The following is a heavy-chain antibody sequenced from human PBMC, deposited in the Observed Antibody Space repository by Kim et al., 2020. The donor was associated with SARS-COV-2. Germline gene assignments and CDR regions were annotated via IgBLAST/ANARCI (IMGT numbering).Heavy chain of an antibody. J-gene: IGHJ6*02. CDR3: AADGLISYYYYGMDV. D-gene: IGHD3-10*01. Sequence: QKSQERVTITRDMSTSTAYMELSSLRSEDTAVYYCAADGLISYYYYGMDVWGQGTTVTVSS. V-gene: IGHV1-58*01.